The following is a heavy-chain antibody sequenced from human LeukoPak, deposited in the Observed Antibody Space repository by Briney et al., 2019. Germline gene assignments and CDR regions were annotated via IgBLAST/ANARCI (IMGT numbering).Heavy chain of an antibody. CDR2: ISTSSSYI. Sequence: GGSLRLSCAGSGFTFSSYSMNWVRQAPGKGLEWVSSISTSSSYIYYADSVKGRFTTSRDNAKNSLYLQMNSLRAEDTAVYSCARGADGVSSNSRGWFDPWGQGTLVTVSS. J-gene: IGHJ5*02. CDR1: GFTFSSYS. V-gene: IGHV3-21*01. D-gene: IGHD2-15*01. CDR3: ARGADGVSSNSRGWFDP.